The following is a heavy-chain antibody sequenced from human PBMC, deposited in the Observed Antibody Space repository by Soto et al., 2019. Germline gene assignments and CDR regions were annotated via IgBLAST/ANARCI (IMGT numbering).Heavy chain of an antibody. CDR3: ARGMTTVTTFDY. D-gene: IGHD4-17*01. V-gene: IGHV4-30-2*01. Sequence: QLQLQESGSGLVKPSQTLSLTCAGSGGSISSGGYSWSWIRQPPGKGLEWIGYIYYSRSTYYNPSLKSLVTISVDRSKNQVSLKLSSVTAADTAVYYCARGMTTVTTFDYWGQGTLVTVSS. CDR2: IYYSRST. J-gene: IGHJ4*02. CDR1: GGSISSGGYS.